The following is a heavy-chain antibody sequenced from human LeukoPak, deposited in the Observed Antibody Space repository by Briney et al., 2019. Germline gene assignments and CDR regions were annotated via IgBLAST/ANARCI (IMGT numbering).Heavy chain of an antibody. V-gene: IGHV1-18*01. CDR3: ARARNSGSYYRA. Sequence: ASVKVSRKASGYTFTKYGISWVRQAPGQGPEWMGWISAYNGNTNYAQKLQGRVTMTTDTSTSKAYMELRSLRPDDTAVYYCARARNSGSYYRAWGQGTLVTVSS. D-gene: IGHD3-10*01. CDR1: GYTFTKYG. J-gene: IGHJ5*02. CDR2: ISAYNGNT.